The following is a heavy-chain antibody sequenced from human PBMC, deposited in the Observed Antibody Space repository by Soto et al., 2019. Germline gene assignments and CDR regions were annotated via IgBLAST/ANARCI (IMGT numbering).Heavy chain of an antibody. J-gene: IGHJ6*02. Sequence: QGHLVQSGAEVKKPGASVKVSCKASGYTFTRYGISWVRQAPGQGLEWMGWISGYNGDTNYAQNLPDRVTXNXXXSXXTAYMELRSLTSDDTAVYYCAKNGQPPYYYYGLDVWGQGTTVTVSS. CDR3: AKNGQPPYYYYGLDV. V-gene: IGHV1-18*01. D-gene: IGHD2-8*01. CDR2: ISGYNGDT. CDR1: GYTFTRYG.